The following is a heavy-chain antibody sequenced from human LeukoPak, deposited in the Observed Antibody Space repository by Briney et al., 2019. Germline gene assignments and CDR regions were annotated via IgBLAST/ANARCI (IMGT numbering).Heavy chain of an antibody. D-gene: IGHD2-2*01. CDR1: GFTVSSNY. CDR2: IYSGGAT. V-gene: IGHV3-66*01. Sequence: GGSLRLSCAASGFTVSSNYMGWVRQAPGKGLEWVSVIYSGGATYYADSVKGRFTISRDNSKNMIYLEMSSLKAEDTAVYYCARDRWSSTSYNDYWGQGTLVTVSS. CDR3: ARDRWSSTSYNDY. J-gene: IGHJ4*02.